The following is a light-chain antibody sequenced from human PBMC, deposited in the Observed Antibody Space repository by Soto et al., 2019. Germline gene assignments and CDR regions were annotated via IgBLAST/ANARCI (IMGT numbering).Light chain of an antibody. V-gene: IGKV3-20*01. J-gene: IGKJ3*01. Sequence: EIVLTQSPGTLSLSPGERGTLSCRASQSVSTGQIAWYQQKPGQAPRLLMYGVSSRAAGIPDRFSGSGSGTDFTLTINSLEPEDFAVYYCQQYGRLPFTFGPGTKVDIK. CDR3: QQYGRLPFT. CDR1: QSVSTGQ. CDR2: GVS.